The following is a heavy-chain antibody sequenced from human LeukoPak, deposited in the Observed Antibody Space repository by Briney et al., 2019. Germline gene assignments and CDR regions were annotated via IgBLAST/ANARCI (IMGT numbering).Heavy chain of an antibody. V-gene: IGHV4-59*12. J-gene: IGHJ3*01. D-gene: IGHD1-14*01. CDR3: ARDAVSGTPGFDV. CDR1: GGSISNYY. Sequence: SETLSLTCTVSGGSISNYYWSWIRLPPGKGLEWIGYIYYSGSTNYNPSLKSRVTISVDTSKNQFSLKLSSVTAADTAVYYCARDAVSGTPGFDVWGQGTMVTVSS. CDR2: IYYSGST.